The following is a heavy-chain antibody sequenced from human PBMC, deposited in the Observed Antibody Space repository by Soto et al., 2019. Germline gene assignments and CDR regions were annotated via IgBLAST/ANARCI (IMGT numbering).Heavy chain of an antibody. CDR1: GLPFSGYG. J-gene: IGHJ4*02. Sequence: QVQLVGFGGGLFHLGGSLRLPWAASGLPFSGYGWHGVRQPPGRGLGGGAVFGYDGSKKYYADSVRGRFTISRDNSKNTLYLQMNSLRAEDTAVYYCARGAIYCSGGSCYSGGLDYWGQGTLVTVSS. V-gene: IGHV3-33*01. CDR3: ARGAIYCSGGSCYSGGLDY. D-gene: IGHD2-15*01. CDR2: FGYDGSKK.